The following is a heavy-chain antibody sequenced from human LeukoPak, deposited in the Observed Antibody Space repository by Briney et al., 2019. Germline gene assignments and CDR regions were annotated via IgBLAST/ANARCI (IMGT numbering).Heavy chain of an antibody. D-gene: IGHD6-13*01. CDR1: GFTVSSNY. Sequence: GGSLRLSCAASGFTVSSNYMSWVRQAPGKGLEWVSVIYSGGSTYYADSVKGRFTISRDNSKNTLYLLMNSLRAEDTAVYYCAYSSSWRKFDYWGQGTPVTVSS. CDR2: IYSGGST. V-gene: IGHV3-66*01. CDR3: AYSSSWRKFDY. J-gene: IGHJ4*02.